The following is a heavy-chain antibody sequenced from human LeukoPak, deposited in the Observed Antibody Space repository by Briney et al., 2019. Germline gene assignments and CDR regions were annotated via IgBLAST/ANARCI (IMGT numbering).Heavy chain of an antibody. CDR1: GYTFTGYY. V-gene: IGHV1-2*02. CDR2: INPNSGGT. J-gene: IGHJ5*02. Sequence: ASVKVSCKASGYTFTGYYMHWVRQAPGQGLEWMGWINPNSGGTNYAQKFRGRVTMTRDTSISTAYMELSRLRSDDTAVYYCARVGVVVVVAATDWSDPWGQGTLVTVSS. CDR3: ARVGVVVVVAATDWSDP. D-gene: IGHD2-15*01.